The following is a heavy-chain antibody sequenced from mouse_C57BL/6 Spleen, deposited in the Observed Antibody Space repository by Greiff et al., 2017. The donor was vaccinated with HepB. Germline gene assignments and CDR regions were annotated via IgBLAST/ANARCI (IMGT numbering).Heavy chain of an antibody. J-gene: IGHJ2*01. V-gene: IGHV5-9-1*02. CDR1: GFTFSSYA. CDR3: TRVTTVVASFDY. CDR2: ISSGGDYI. Sequence: EVKVVESGEGLVKPGGSLKLSCAASGFTFSSYAMSWVRQTPEKRLEWVAYISSGGDYIYYADTVKGRFTISRDNARNTLYLQMSSLKSEDTAMYYCTRVTTVVASFDYWGQGTTLTVSS. D-gene: IGHD1-1*01.